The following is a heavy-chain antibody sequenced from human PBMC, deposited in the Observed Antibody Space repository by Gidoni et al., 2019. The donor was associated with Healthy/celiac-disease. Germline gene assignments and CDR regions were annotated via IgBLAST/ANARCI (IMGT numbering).Heavy chain of an antibody. CDR2: ISYDGSNK. Sequence: QVQLVESGGGVVQPGRSLRLSCAASGFPFSSYGIHWVRQAPGKGLEWVAVISYDGSNKYYADSVKGRFTISRDNSKNTLYLQMNSLRAEDTAVYDCAPAGGARPLTYDFDYWGQGTLVTVSS. V-gene: IGHV3-30*04. J-gene: IGHJ4*02. CDR1: GFPFSSYG. D-gene: IGHD6-6*01. CDR3: APAGGARPLTYDFDY.